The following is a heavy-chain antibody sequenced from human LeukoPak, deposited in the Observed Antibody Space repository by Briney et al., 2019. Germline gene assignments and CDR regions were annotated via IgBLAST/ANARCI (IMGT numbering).Heavy chain of an antibody. D-gene: IGHD1-26*01. Sequence: KPSETLSLTCAVYGGSFSGCYWSWIRQPPGKGLEWIGEINHSGSTNYNPSLKSRVTISVDTSKNQFSLKLSSVTAADTAVYYCASGNREMAKPYYFDYWGQGTLVTVSS. J-gene: IGHJ4*02. CDR3: ASGNREMAKPYYFDY. CDR1: GGSFSGCY. V-gene: IGHV4-34*01. CDR2: INHSGST.